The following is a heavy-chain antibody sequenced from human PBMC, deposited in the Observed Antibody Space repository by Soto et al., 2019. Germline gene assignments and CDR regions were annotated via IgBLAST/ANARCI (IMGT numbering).Heavy chain of an antibody. CDR3: AREGASGFGMDV. Sequence: KPSETLSLTSNVSGGSIRSNYWSWIRQPAGKALEWIGRIYTSGTTNYNPSLKSRATMLIDTSKNQFSLILSSVTAADTGVYYCAREGASGFGMDVWGQGTTVTVSS. V-gene: IGHV4-4*07. CDR2: IYTSGTT. J-gene: IGHJ6*02. D-gene: IGHD1-26*01. CDR1: GGSIRSNY.